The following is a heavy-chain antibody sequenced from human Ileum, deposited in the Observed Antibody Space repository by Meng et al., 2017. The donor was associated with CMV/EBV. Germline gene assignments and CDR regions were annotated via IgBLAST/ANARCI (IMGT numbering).Heavy chain of an antibody. V-gene: IGHV3-15*01. CDR1: GFTFSNAW. Sequence: GGSLRLSCAASGFTFSNAWMSWVRQAPGKGLEWVGRIKSKTDGGTTEYAAPVKGRFTISRDDSKNTLYLQMNSLKTEDTAVYYCTTAATATLGAFDIWGQGTMVTVSS. J-gene: IGHJ3*02. CDR2: IKSKTDGGTT. CDR3: TTAATATLGAFDI. D-gene: IGHD4-11*01.